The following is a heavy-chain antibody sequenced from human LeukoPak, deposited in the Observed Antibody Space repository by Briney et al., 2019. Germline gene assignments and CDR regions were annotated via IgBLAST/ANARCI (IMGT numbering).Heavy chain of an antibody. Sequence: PGGSLRLSCAPSGFTVSRNYMSWVRQAPGKGLEWVSVIYSGGRTYYADSVKGRFTISRDNSKNTLYLQMNRLRAEDTAVYYCARAGPSSSWHQFDYWGQGTLVTVSS. CDR3: ARAGPSSSWHQFDY. J-gene: IGHJ4*02. CDR2: IYSGGRT. V-gene: IGHV3-66*01. D-gene: IGHD6-13*01. CDR1: GFTVSRNY.